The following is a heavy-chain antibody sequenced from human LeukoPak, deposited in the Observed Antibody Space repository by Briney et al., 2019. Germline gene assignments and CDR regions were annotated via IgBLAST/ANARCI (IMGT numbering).Heavy chain of an antibody. D-gene: IGHD2/OR15-2a*01. J-gene: IGHJ4*02. CDR1: GGSISSGGYY. CDR2: IYYSGST. CDR3: ARGLSLGYFDY. V-gene: IGHV4-31*03. Sequence: SQTLSLTCTVSGGSISSGGYYWSWIRQHPGKGLEWIGYIYYSGSTYYNPSLKSRVTISVYTSKNQFSLKLSSVTAADTGVYYCARGLSLGYFDYWGQGTLVTVSS.